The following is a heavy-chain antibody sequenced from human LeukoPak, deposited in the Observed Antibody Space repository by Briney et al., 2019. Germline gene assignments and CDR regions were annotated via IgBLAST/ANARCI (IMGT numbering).Heavy chain of an antibody. D-gene: IGHD4-17*01. CDR1: GFTFSTYA. CDR3: AKSRRLYGDFIDY. Sequence: GGSLRLSCAASGFTFSTYAMNWVRQAPGKGLEWVSTISGNGGSTYYADSVKGRFTISRDNSKNTLYLQMNSLKAEDTAVYYCAKSRRLYGDFIDYWAREPWSPSP. CDR2: ISGNGGST. V-gene: IGHV3-23*01. J-gene: IGHJ4*02.